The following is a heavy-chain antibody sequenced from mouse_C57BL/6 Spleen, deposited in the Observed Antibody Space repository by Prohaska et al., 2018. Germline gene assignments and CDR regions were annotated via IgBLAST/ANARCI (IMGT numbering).Heavy chain of an antibody. D-gene: IGHD3-2*02. Sequence: QVQLQQSGAELVKPGASVKISCKASGYAFSSYWMNWVKQRPGKGLEWIGQIYPGDGDTNYNGKFKGKATLTADKSSSTAYMQLSSLTSEDSAVYFCARAAQAPYFDYWGQGTTLTVSS. CDR3: ARAAQAPYFDY. CDR1: GYAFSSYW. J-gene: IGHJ2*01. CDR2: IYPGDGDT. V-gene: IGHV1-80*01.